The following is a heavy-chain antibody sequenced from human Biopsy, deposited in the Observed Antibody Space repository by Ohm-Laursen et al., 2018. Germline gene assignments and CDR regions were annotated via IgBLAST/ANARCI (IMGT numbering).Heavy chain of an antibody. J-gene: IGHJ4*02. Sequence: SVKVSCKAPGGTFSNYGVNWVRQATGQGLEWMGWMNPNSGNTGYAQKFQGRVTMTRNTSISTAYMEVSSLRSEDTAVYYCARGRNPVWFGEDLDYWGQGTPVTVSS. CDR2: MNPNSGNT. D-gene: IGHD3-10*01. CDR3: ARGRNPVWFGEDLDY. V-gene: IGHV1-8*02. CDR1: GGTFSNYG.